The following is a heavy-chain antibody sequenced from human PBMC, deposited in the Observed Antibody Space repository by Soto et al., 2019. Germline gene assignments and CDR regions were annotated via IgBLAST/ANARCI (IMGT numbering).Heavy chain of an antibody. CDR2: IIPILGIA. V-gene: IGHV1-69*02. D-gene: IGHD3-22*01. CDR3: ARQLDYDSSGYYYHDAFDI. J-gene: IGHJ3*02. Sequence: SVKVSCKASGGTFSSYTISWVRQAPGQGLEWMGRIIPILGIANYAQKFQGRVTITADKSTSTAYMELSSLRSEDTAVYYCARQLDYDSSGYYYHDAFDIWGQGTMVTVSS. CDR1: GGTFSSYT.